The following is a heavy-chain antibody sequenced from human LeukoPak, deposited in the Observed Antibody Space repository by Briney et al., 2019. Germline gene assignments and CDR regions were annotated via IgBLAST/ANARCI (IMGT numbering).Heavy chain of an antibody. D-gene: IGHD3-9*01. CDR1: GGSISSSSYY. Sequence: SETLSLTCTVSGGSISSSSYYWGWIRQPPGKGLEWTGSIYYSGSTYYNPSLKSRVTISVDTSKNQFSLKLSSVTAADTAVYYCARAHYDILTGYWTHFDYWGQGTLVTVSS. V-gene: IGHV4-39*07. J-gene: IGHJ4*02. CDR2: IYYSGST. CDR3: ARAHYDILTGYWTHFDY.